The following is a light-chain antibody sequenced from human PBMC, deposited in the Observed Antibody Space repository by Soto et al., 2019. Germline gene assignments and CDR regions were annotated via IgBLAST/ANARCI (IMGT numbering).Light chain of an antibody. J-gene: IGKJ5*01. CDR2: GVS. CDR1: QSVSSSY. Sequence: EIVLTQSPGTLSLSPGERATLSCRASQSVSSSYLAWYQQKPGQAPRLLIYGVSSRATGIPDRFSGSGFGTDFPLTISRLEPDVFAVYYCQHYVNSPPITFDQGTRPEIK. CDR3: QHYVNSPPIT. V-gene: IGKV3-20*01.